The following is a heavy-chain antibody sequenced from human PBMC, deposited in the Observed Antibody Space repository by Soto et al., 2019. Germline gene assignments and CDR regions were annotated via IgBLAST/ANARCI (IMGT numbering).Heavy chain of an antibody. CDR2: IDPSDSYT. CDR3: ARHRDVVVVAATQVYYYGMDV. D-gene: IGHD2-15*01. J-gene: IGHJ6*02. CDR1: GYSFTSYW. V-gene: IGHV5-10-1*01. Sequence: LGESLKISCMGSGYSFTSYWISWVRQMPGKGLEWMGRIDPSDSYTNYSPSFQGHVTISADKSISTAYLQWSSLKASDTAMYYCARHRDVVVVAATQVYYYGMDVWGQGTTVTVSS.